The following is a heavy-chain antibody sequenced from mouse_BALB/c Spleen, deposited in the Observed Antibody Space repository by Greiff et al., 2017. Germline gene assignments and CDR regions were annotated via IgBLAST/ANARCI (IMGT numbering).Heavy chain of an antibody. CDR2: IDPSDSYT. CDR3: TRYGNYLYYFDY. D-gene: IGHD2-1*01. J-gene: IGHJ2*01. V-gene: IGHV1S127*01. Sequence: QVQLQQPGADLVKPGASVKMSCKASGYTFTSYWMHWVKQRPGQGLEWIGVIDPSDSYTSYNQKFKGKATLTVDTSSSTAYMQLSSLTSEDSAVYYCTRYGNYLYYFDYWGQGTTLTVSS. CDR1: GYTFTSYW.